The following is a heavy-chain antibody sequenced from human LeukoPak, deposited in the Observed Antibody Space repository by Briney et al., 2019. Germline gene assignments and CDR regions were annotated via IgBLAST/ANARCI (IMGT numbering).Heavy chain of an antibody. J-gene: IGHJ4*02. CDR2: ISSSVSFI. Sequence: GGSLRLSCAASGFTFSNAWMSWVRQAPGKGLEWVSCISSSVSFIYYADSVKGRFSISRDNAKNSLYLQMNSLRAEDTAVYYCARGAYSDSSGYYVWGQGTLVTVTS. V-gene: IGHV3-11*01. CDR1: GFTFSNAW. D-gene: IGHD3-22*01. CDR3: ARGAYSDSSGYYV.